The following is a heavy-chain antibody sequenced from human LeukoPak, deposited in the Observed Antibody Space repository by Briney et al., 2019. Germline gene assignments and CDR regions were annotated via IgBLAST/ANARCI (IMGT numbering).Heavy chain of an antibody. CDR2: IIPIFGTA. J-gene: IGHJ4*02. D-gene: IGHD2-2*01. CDR1: GGTFSSYA. CDR3: ARYYCSSTSCYDFDY. Sequence: APVKVSCKASGGTFSSYAISWVRQAPGQGLEWMGGIIPIFGTANYAQKFQGRVTITADESTSTAYMELSSLRSEDTAVYYCARYYCSSTSCYDFDYWGQGTLVTVSS. V-gene: IGHV1-69*13.